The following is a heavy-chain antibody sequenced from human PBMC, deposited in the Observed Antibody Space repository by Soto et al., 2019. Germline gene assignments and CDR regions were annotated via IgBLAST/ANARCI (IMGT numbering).Heavy chain of an antibody. CDR3: ARTSREVRGVTTIYYYYYYMDV. CDR2: IYYSGST. CDR1: GGSISSYY. V-gene: IGHV4-59*08. Sequence: SETLSLTCTVSGGSISSYYWSWIRQPPGKGLEWIGYIYYSGSTNYNPSLKSRVTISVDTSKNQFSLKRSPVTAADTAVYYCARTSREVRGVTTIYYYYYYMDVWGKGTTVTVSS. J-gene: IGHJ6*03. D-gene: IGHD4-17*01.